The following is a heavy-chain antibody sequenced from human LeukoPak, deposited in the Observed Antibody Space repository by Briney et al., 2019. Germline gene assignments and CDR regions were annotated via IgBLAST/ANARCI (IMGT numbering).Heavy chain of an antibody. D-gene: IGHD6-13*01. CDR2: ISSSSSYI. CDR1: GFTFSTYA. V-gene: IGHV3-21*01. CDR3: ARAGYSSSWYVIN. J-gene: IGHJ4*02. Sequence: GGSLKLSCAASGFTFSTYAMSWVRQAPGKGLEWVSAISSSSSYISYADSVKGRFTISRDNAKNSLYLQMNSLRAEDTAVYYCARAGYSSSWYVINWGQGTLVTVSS.